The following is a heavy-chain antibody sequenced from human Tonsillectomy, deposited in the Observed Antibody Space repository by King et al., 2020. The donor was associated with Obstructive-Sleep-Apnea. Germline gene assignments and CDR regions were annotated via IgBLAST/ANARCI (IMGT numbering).Heavy chain of an antibody. CDR2: IHYSGST. CDR1: GDSISSYY. D-gene: IGHD6-13*01. CDR3: ARMPSRNGYSSSQFDY. V-gene: IGHV4-59*01. Sequence: QLQESGPGVVKPSETLSLTCSVSGDSISSYYWSWIRQPPWKGLEWIGYIHYSGSTNYNPSLKSRVTISGDTSKNQFSLKLRSVTAADTAVYYCARMPSRNGYSSSQFDYWGQGTLVTVSS. J-gene: IGHJ4*02.